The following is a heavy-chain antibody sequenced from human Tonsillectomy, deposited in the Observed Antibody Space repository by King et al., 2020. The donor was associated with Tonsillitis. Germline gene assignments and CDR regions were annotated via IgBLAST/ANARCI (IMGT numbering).Heavy chain of an antibody. D-gene: IGHD3-9*01. V-gene: IGHV3-21*01. CDR2: ISSRSTYM. Sequence: VQLVESGGGLVKPGGSLRLSCAASGFTFSSYSMNWVRQAPGKGLEWVSSISSRSTYMYYADSVKGRFTISRDNAKNSLYLQMNSLRGEDTAVYYCAREAFRYDILTGFYGMDVWGQGTTVTVSS. CDR1: GFTFSSYS. CDR3: AREAFRYDILTGFYGMDV. J-gene: IGHJ6*02.